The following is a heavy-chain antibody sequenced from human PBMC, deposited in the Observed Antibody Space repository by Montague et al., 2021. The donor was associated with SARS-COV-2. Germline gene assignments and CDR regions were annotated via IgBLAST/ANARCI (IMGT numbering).Heavy chain of an antibody. CDR2: INHSGST. CDR1: GGSFSGDY. V-gene: IGHV4-34*01. D-gene: IGHD3-10*01. J-gene: IGHJ6*02. CDR3: ARVRYYGSGTSLGMDV. Sequence: SETLSLTCAVSGGSFSGDYWSWIRQPPGKGLEWIGEINHSGSTNYNPSLKSRVTITVDTSKNKFSLKLSSVTAADTAAYYCARVRYYGSGTSLGMDVWGQGTTVTVSS.